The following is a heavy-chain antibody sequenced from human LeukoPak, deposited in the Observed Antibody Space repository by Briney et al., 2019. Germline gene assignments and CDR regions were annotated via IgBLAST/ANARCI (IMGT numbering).Heavy chain of an antibody. CDR3: ARAGDYYDSSGPLVNDY. CDR2: INYSGST. D-gene: IGHD3-22*01. CDR1: GGTISSYY. V-gene: IGHV4-59*01. J-gene: IGHJ4*02. Sequence: SETLSLTCTVSGGTISSYYWSWIRQPPGKGLEWIGYINYSGSTNYNPSLKSRVTMSVVTSKNQFSLKLSSVTAADTAVYYCARAGDYYDSSGPLVNDYWGQGTLVTVSS.